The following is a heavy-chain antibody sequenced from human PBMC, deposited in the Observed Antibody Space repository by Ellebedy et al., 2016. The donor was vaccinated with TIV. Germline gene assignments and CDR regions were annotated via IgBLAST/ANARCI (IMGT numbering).Heavy chain of an antibody. CDR2: IFSNDEK. J-gene: IGHJ6*02. CDR1: GFSLRNTRMG. V-gene: IGHV2-26*01. CDR3: ARVLVDTTVIRSVVTYYYAGMDV. Sequence: SGPTLVXPTTPLTLTCTVSGFSLRNTRMGVTWIRQPPGKALEWLAHIFSNDEKSYSTSLRSRLSISKDTSTSQVVLRISNMDPVDTTTYYCARVLVDTTVIRSVVTYYYAGMDVWGQGTTVTVSS. D-gene: IGHD1-1*01.